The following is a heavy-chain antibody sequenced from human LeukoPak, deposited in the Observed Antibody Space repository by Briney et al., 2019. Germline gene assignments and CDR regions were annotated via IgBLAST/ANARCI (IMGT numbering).Heavy chain of an antibody. J-gene: IGHJ4*02. CDR2: ISSSGSTI. Sequence: GGSLRLSCAASGFTFSDYYMSRIPQAPGKGLEWVSYISSSGSTIYYADSVKGRFIISRDNAKNSLYLQMNSLRAEDTAVYYCGSGSGYVPPLNWGQGTLVTVSS. D-gene: IGHD5-12*01. V-gene: IGHV3-11*01. CDR3: GSGSGYVPPLN. CDR1: GFTFSDYY.